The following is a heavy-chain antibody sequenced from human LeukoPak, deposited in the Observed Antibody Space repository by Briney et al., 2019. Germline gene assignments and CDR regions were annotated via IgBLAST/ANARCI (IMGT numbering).Heavy chain of an antibody. CDR1: GFTVSSHY. Sequence: VESGGGLIQPGGSLRLSCAASGFTVSSHYMSWVRQAPGKGLEWVSVIYSGGSTYYADSVKGRFTISRDNSENTLYLQMNSPRAEDTAVYYCASAGGGYYDSSGYYDYWGQGTLVTVSS. CDR3: ASAGGGYYDSSGYYDY. CDR2: IYSGGST. J-gene: IGHJ4*02. D-gene: IGHD3-22*01. V-gene: IGHV3-53*01.